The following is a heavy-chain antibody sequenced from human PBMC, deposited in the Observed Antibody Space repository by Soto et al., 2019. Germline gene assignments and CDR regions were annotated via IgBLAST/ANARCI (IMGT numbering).Heavy chain of an antibody. D-gene: IGHD3-9*01. J-gene: IGHJ4*02. V-gene: IGHV1-69*01. Sequence: QVQLVQSGAEVKKPGSSVKVSCKASGGTFSSYAISWVRQAPGQGLEWMGGIIPIFGTANYAQKFQGRVTNTADESTSTAYMELSSLGSEDPAVYYFARGDSLAGYYHYWGQGTLVTVSS. CDR1: GGTFSSYA. CDR3: ARGDSLAGYYHY. CDR2: IIPIFGTA.